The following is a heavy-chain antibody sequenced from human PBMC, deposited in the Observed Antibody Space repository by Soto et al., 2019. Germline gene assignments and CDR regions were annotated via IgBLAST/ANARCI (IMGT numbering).Heavy chain of an antibody. J-gene: IGHJ6*02. V-gene: IGHV1-2*02. CDR3: VSDSGFSGFLAWSLDV. Sequence: SVKVSCKASGYTFSGYYIHWVRQAPGQGLEWMGWINPNSGYTTYAQKFQGRVTMTRGTSITTAYMELNRLRSDDTAVYYCVSDSGFSGFLAWSLDVWGQGTPVTVSS. CDR1: GYTFSGYY. CDR2: INPNSGYT. D-gene: IGHD3-3*01.